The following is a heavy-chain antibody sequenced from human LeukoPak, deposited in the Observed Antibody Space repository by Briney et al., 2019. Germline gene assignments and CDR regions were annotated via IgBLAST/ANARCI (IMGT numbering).Heavy chain of an antibody. Sequence: GGSLRLSCAASGFTFSSYAMSWVRQASGKGLEWVSAISGSGGSTYYADSVKGRFTISRDNSKNTLYLQMNSLRAEDTAVYYCAKDRADSSGWYLVWFDPWGQGTLVTVSS. J-gene: IGHJ5*02. CDR3: AKDRADSSGWYLVWFDP. D-gene: IGHD6-19*01. CDR1: GFTFSSYA. CDR2: ISGSGGST. V-gene: IGHV3-23*01.